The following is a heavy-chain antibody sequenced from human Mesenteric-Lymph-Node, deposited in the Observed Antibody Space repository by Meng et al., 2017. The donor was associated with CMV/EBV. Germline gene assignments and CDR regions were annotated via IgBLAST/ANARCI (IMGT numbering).Heavy chain of an antibody. V-gene: IGHV3-15*01. CDR3: TTPRGSGFDY. J-gene: IGHJ4*02. CDR2: IKSKIDGGTS. Sequence: AASGFTFNTAWMSWVRQAPGKGLEWVGRIKSKIDGGTSDYAAPVKGRFTISRDDSKNTLYLQINSLEPEDTAVYYCTTPRGSGFDYWGQGTLVTVSS. D-gene: IGHD3-16*01. CDR1: GFTFNTAW.